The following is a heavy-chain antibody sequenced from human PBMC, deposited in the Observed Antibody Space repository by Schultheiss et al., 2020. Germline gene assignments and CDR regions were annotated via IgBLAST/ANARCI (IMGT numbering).Heavy chain of an antibody. CDR3: ARVLNYCGGDCRPDY. J-gene: IGHJ4*02. Sequence: GGSLRLSCAASGFTFSGYAMSWVRQAPGKGLEWVSAISGSGGSTYYADSVKGRFTISRDNAENSLYLQMNSLRAEDTAVYYCARVLNYCGGDCRPDYWGQGTLVTGSS. D-gene: IGHD2-21*02. CDR2: ISGSGGST. CDR1: GFTFSGYA. V-gene: IGHV3-23*01.